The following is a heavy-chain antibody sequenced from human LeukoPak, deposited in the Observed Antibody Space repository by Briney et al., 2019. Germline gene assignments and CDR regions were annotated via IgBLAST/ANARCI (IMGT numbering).Heavy chain of an antibody. V-gene: IGHV3-21*01. CDR2: ISSSSSYI. CDR1: GFTFSSYS. J-gene: IGHJ4*02. Sequence: GGSLRLSCAASGFTFSSYSMNWVRQAPWKGLEWDSSISSSSSYIYYADSVKGRFTISRDNAKNSLYLQMNSLRAEDTAVYYCARDPRPYSSSSWYMDYWGQGTLVTVSS. D-gene: IGHD6-13*01. CDR3: ARDPRPYSSSSWYMDY.